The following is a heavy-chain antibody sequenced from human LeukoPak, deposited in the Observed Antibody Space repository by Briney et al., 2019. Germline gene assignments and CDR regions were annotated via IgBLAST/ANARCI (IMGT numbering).Heavy chain of an antibody. D-gene: IGHD2-2*02. Sequence: SETLSPTCTVSGGSISSSSYYWGWIRQPPGKGLEWIGSIYYSGSTYYNPSLKSRVTISVDTSKNQFSLKLSSVTAADTAVYYCARRYCSSTSCYKVNWFDPWGQGTLVTVSS. CDR2: IYYSGST. V-gene: IGHV4-39*01. J-gene: IGHJ5*02. CDR3: ARRYCSSTSCYKVNWFDP. CDR1: GGSISSSSYY.